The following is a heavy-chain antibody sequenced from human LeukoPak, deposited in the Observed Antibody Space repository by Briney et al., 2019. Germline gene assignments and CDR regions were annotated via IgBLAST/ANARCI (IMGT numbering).Heavy chain of an antibody. CDR3: ARGGEGYPLPHYFDY. CDR2: VYYSGST. D-gene: IGHD5-18*01. Sequence: SETLSLTCTVSNDSINNYYWNWIRQPPGKGLEWIGYVYYSGSTNYSPSLESRVTISMDTSKNQFSLRLSSVTAADTAVYYCARGGEGYPLPHYFDYWGQGTLVTVSS. CDR1: NDSINNYY. J-gene: IGHJ4*02. V-gene: IGHV4-59*01.